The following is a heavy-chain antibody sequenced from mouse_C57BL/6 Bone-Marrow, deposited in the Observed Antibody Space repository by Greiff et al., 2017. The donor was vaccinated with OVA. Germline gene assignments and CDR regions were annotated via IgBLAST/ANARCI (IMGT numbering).Heavy chain of an antibody. V-gene: IGHV1-85*01. CDR2: IYPRDGST. CDR3: ARPYYDYDGYYAMDY. D-gene: IGHD2-4*01. CDR1: GYTFTSYD. Sequence: QVQLQQPGPELVKPGASVKLSCKASGYTFTSYDINWVKQRPGQGLEWIGWIYPRDGSTKYNEKFKGKATLTVDTSSSTAYMELHSLTSEDSAVYFCARPYYDYDGYYAMDYWGQGTSVTVSS. J-gene: IGHJ4*01.